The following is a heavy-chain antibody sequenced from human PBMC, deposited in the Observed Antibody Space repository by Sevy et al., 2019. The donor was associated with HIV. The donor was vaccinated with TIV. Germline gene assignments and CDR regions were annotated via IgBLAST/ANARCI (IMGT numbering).Heavy chain of an antibody. J-gene: IGHJ4*02. CDR1: GYSISSGYY. Sequence: SETLSLTCTVSGYSISSGYYWGWIRQSPGKGLEWIGSFYLGGSTYYNPSLKSRVTISPDSSKNQFSLKLNSVTAADTAVYFCVRLVTAVDYYFDYWGQGTLVTVSS. V-gene: IGHV4-38-2*02. CDR2: FYLGGST. CDR3: VRLVTAVDYYFDY. D-gene: IGHD5-18*01.